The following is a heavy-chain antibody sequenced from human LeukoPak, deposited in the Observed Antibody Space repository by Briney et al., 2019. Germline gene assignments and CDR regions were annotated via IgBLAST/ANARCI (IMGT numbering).Heavy chain of an antibody. CDR2: ISGRSSTI. J-gene: IGHJ4*02. D-gene: IGHD1-26*01. V-gene: IGHV3-48*01. CDR3: ARDQLTSGSYFFDY. CDR1: AFTFSDYS. Sequence: PGGSLRLSCAASAFTFSDYSMNWVRQAPGKGLEWISYISGRSSTIYYADSVRGRFTISRDNAKNSMYLQMNSLRAEDTAVYYCARDQLTSGSYFFDYWGQGNLVTVSS.